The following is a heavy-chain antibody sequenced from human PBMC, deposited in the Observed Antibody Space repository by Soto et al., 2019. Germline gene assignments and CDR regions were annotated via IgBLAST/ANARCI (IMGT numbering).Heavy chain of an antibody. CDR1: GYTFTSYY. V-gene: IGHV1-46*01. D-gene: IGHD5-18*01. CDR3: ARVLDTAMVDY. CDR2: INPSGGST. Sequence: QVQLVQSGAEVKKPGASVTVSCKASGYTFTSYYMHWVRQAPGQGLEWMGIINPSGGSTSYAQKFQGRVTMTRDTSTSTGYMELSSLRSEDTAVYYCARVLDTAMVDYWGQGTLVTVSS. J-gene: IGHJ4*02.